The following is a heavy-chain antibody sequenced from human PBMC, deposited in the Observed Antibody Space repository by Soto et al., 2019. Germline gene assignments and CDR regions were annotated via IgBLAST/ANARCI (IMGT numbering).Heavy chain of an antibody. CDR2: IIPIFGTA. CDR1: GGTFSSYA. V-gene: IGHV1-69*01. CDR3: ARVHGVGYCSGGSCYGDWFDP. D-gene: IGHD2-15*01. Sequence: QVQLVQSGAEVKKSGSSVKVSCKASGGTFSSYAISWVRQAPGQGLEWMGGIIPIFGTANYAQKFQGRVTITADESTSTAYMELSSLRSEDTAVYYCARVHGVGYCSGGSCYGDWFDPWGQGTLVTVSS. J-gene: IGHJ5*02.